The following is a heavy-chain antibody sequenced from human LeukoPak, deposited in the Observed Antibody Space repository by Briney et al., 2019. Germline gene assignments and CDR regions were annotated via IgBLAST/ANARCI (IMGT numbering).Heavy chain of an antibody. CDR1: GGSFSGYY. Sequence: SETLSPTCAVYGGSFSGYYWSWIRQPPGKGLEWIGEINHSGSTNYNPSLKSRVTISVDTSKNQFSLKLSSVTAADTAVYYCARGLSGSDAFDIWGQGTMVTVSS. J-gene: IGHJ3*02. D-gene: IGHD3-22*01. CDR2: INHSGST. V-gene: IGHV4-34*01. CDR3: ARGLSGSDAFDI.